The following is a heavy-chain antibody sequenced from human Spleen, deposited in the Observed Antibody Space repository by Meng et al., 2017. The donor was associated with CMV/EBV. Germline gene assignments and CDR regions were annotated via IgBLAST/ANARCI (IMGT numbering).Heavy chain of an antibody. J-gene: IGHJ4*02. Sequence: GGPLRLSCAASGSTFTNYGMPWVRQAPGKGLEWVAFIPYDGTNKYYADSVKGRFTISRDNSKNTLYLQMNSLRVEDPAVYYCAKDWALELPGYWGQGTLVTVSS. D-gene: IGHD1-7*01. V-gene: IGHV3-30*02. CDR1: GSTFTNYG. CDR3: AKDWALELPGY. CDR2: IPYDGTNK.